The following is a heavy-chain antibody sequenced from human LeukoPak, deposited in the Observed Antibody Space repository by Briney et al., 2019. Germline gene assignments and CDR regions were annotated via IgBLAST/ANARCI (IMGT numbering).Heavy chain of an antibody. CDR1: GYTLTELS. CDR3: ATLGVLGNYYYYGMDV. J-gene: IGHJ6*02. Sequence: ASVKVSCKVSGYTLTELSMHWVRQAPGKGLEWLGGFDPEDGETIYAQKFQGRVTMTEDTSTDTAYMELSSLRSEDTAVYYCATLGVLGNYYYYGMDVWGQGTTVTVSS. D-gene: IGHD7-27*01. V-gene: IGHV1-24*01. CDR2: FDPEDGET.